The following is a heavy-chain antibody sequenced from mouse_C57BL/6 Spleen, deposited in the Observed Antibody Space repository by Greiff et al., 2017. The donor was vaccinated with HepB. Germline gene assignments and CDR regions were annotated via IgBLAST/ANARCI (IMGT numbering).Heavy chain of an antibody. Sequence: QVQLQQPGAELVRPGSSVKLSCKASGYTFTSYWMDWVKQRPGQGLEWIGNIYPSDSETHYNQKFKDKATLTVDKSSSTAYMQLSSLTSEDSAVYYCARGGTGRFAYWGQGTLVTVSA. J-gene: IGHJ3*01. CDR1: GYTFTSYW. CDR2: IYPSDSET. CDR3: ARGGTGRFAY. D-gene: IGHD3-1*01. V-gene: IGHV1-61*01.